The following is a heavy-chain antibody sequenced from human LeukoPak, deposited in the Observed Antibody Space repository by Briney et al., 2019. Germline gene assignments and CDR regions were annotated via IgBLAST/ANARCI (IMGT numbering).Heavy chain of an antibody. J-gene: IGHJ4*02. D-gene: IGHD3-3*01. CDR3: ARVRLRFLEWLGY. CDR2: INPNSGGT. CDR1: GYTFTGYY. V-gene: IGHV1-2*02. Sequence: ASVKVSCKASGYTFTGYYTHWVRQAPGQGLEWMGWINPNSGGTNYAQKFQGRVTMTRDTSISTAYMELSRLRSDDTAVYYCARVRLRFLEWLGYWGQGTLVTVSS.